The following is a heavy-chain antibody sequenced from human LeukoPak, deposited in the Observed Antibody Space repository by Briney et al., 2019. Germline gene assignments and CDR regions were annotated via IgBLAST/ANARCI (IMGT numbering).Heavy chain of an antibody. Sequence: GGSLRLSCVVSGFTFSSYAMSWVRQAPGKGLEWVSAISGSGGSTYYADSVKGRFTISRDNSKNTLYLQMNSLRAEDTAVYYCAKFSYSSGWSEDYWGQGTLVTVSS. CDR1: GFTFSSYA. D-gene: IGHD6-19*01. CDR2: ISGSGGST. V-gene: IGHV3-23*01. CDR3: AKFSYSSGWSEDY. J-gene: IGHJ4*02.